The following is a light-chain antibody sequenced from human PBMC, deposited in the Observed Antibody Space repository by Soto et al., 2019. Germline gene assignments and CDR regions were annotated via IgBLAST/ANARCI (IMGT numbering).Light chain of an antibody. V-gene: IGKV1-39*01. Sequence: DIQMTQSPSSLSASVGDRVTITCRASQSISSYLNWYQQKPGKAPKLLIYAASSLQSGVPSRFSGSGSGTDFTLTISSLQPEDFAIYYCQQYDIWPPYTFGQGTKVEF. J-gene: IGKJ2*01. CDR1: QSISSY. CDR3: QQYDIWPPYT. CDR2: AAS.